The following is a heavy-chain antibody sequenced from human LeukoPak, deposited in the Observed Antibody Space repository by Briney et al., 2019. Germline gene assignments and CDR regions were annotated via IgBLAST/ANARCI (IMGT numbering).Heavy chain of an antibody. Sequence: GGPLRLSCAASGFTFSSYALSWVRQAPGKGLEWVSAISGSGGRTYYADSVKGRFTISRDNSKNTLYLQMISLRAEDTAVYYCAKDRSLYSGYDSVFDYWGQGTLVTVSS. CDR1: GFTFSSYA. V-gene: IGHV3-23*01. J-gene: IGHJ4*02. CDR3: AKDRSLYSGYDSVFDY. D-gene: IGHD5-12*01. CDR2: ISGSGGRT.